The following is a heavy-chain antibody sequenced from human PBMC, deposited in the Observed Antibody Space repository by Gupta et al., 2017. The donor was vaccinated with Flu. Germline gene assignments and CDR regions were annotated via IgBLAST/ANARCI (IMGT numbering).Heavy chain of an antibody. CDR3: ARGYYYGSGSYGDAFDI. J-gene: IGHJ3*02. Sequence: VQLVQSGAEVKKPGASVKVSCKDSGYTFTGYYMPWVRQAPGQGLEWMGWINPNSGGTNYAQKFQGWVTMTRDTSISTAYMELSRLRSDDTAVYYCARGYYYGSGSYGDAFDIWGQGTMVTVSS. V-gene: IGHV1-2*04. CDR1: GYTFTGYY. CDR2: INPNSGGT. D-gene: IGHD3-10*01.